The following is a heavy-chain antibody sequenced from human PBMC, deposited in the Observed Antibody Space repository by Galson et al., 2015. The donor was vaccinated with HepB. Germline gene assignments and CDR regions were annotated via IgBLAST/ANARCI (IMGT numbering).Heavy chain of an antibody. Sequence: QSGAEVKKPGESLKISCKGSGYNFATYWIAWVRQMPGKGLEWMGIIFPSDSDTRYSLSFQGHVTISADKSISTAYLRWSSLKASDTAMYYCAVVSYGDYYYGMDVWGQGTTVTVSS. V-gene: IGHV5-51*03. CDR1: GYNFATYW. CDR2: IFPSDSDT. D-gene: IGHD4-17*01. CDR3: AVVSYGDYYYGMDV. J-gene: IGHJ6*02.